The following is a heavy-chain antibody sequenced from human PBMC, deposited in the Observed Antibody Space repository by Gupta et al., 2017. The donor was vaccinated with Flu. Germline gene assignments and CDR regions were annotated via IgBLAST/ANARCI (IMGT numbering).Heavy chain of an antibody. J-gene: IGHJ4*02. CDR1: GFDFSSYG. CDR2: ISYEGRKK. Sequence: QVQLVESGGGVVQPGRSLRLSCAASGFDFSSYGMHWVRQAPGKGLEGVAVISYEGRKKYYADSVKGRFTISRDNSKNTLYLQMNSLRAEDTAGDYGAKEDCSGGSCPLGYWGQGTLVTVSS. CDR3: AKEDCSGGSCPLGY. V-gene: IGHV3-30*18. D-gene: IGHD2-15*01.